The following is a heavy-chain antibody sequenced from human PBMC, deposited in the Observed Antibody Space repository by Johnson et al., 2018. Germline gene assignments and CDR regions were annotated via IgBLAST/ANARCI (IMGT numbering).Heavy chain of an antibody. D-gene: IGHD3-3*01. V-gene: IGHV3-9*01. CDR1: GFTFDDYA. CDR2: LRWNSGSI. Sequence: VQLVESGGGLVQPGRSLRLSCAASGFTFDDYAMHWVRQAPGKGLEWVSGLRWNSGSIGYADSVKGRFTFSRDNAKNSLYLQMNSLRAEDTALYYCAKAPVGWLGEGAEYFQHWGQGTLVTVSS. CDR3: AKAPVGWLGEGAEYFQH. J-gene: IGHJ1*01.